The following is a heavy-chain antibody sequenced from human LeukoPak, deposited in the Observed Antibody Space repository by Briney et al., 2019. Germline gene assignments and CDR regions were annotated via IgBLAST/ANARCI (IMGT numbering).Heavy chain of an antibody. CDR2: ISGYNGNT. CDR3: ARNSKVTPDYHYYYMDV. CDR1: GYTFTSYD. Sequence: ASVKVSCKASGYTFTSYDISWVRQAPGQGLEWMGWISGYNGNTNYAQKVQGRVTMTADTSTSTAYMELRCLRSDDTAVYYCARNSKVTPDYHYYYMDVWGKGTTVTVSS. J-gene: IGHJ6*03. V-gene: IGHV1-18*01. D-gene: IGHD2-21*02.